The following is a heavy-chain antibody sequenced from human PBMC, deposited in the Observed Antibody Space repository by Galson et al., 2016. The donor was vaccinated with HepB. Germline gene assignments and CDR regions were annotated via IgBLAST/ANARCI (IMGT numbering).Heavy chain of an antibody. Sequence: ETLSLTCTVFGGVSVSSSYYFWGWIRQPPGKGLQWIGMIYYTGLTHYDPSLQSRLTMSVDTSKNQFSLRLSSVTAADTAVYFCARSSASRNGYFDSWGQGTLVTVSS. J-gene: IGHJ4*02. CDR3: ARSSASRNGYFDS. CDR2: IYYTGLT. D-gene: IGHD1-26*01. CDR1: GGVSVSSSYYF. V-gene: IGHV4-39*01.